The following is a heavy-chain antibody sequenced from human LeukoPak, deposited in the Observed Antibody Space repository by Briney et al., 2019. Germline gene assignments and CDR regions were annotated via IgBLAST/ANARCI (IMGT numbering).Heavy chain of an antibody. CDR1: GGSISSGDYY. D-gene: IGHD1-20*01. CDR2: IYYSGST. V-gene: IGHV4-30-4*01. Sequence: SETLSLTCTVSGGSISSGDYYWSWIRQPPGKGLEWIGYIYYSGSTYCNPSLKSRVTISVDTSKNQFSLKLSSVTAADTAVYYCARDSYNWNHYYYGMDVWGQGTTVTVSS. J-gene: IGHJ6*02. CDR3: ARDSYNWNHYYYGMDV.